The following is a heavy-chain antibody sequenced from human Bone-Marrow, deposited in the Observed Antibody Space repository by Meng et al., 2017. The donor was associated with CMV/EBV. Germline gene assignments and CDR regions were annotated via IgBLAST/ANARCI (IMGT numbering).Heavy chain of an antibody. CDR3: VKGRSLFDY. V-gene: IGHV3-23*03. CDR1: GFIFSSFA. Sequence: SLRVSCAAIGFIFSSFAMTWVRQAPGKGLEWVSTIHYHGNDYGDSVKGRFTVSRDDAKNMVYLQMNSLRDEDTAVYYCVKGRSLFDYWGRGTLVTVSS. CDR2: IHYHGN. J-gene: IGHJ4*02.